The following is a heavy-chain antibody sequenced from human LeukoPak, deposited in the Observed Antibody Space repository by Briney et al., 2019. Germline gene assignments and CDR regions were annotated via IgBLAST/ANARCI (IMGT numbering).Heavy chain of an antibody. D-gene: IGHD6-13*01. CDR2: INHSGST. Sequence: SETLSLTCAVYGGSFSGYYWSWIRQPPGKGLEWIREINHSGSTNYNPSLKSRVTISVDTSKNQFSLKPSSVTAADTDVYYCARTGYGFAAARHNRNWFDPWGQGTLVTVSS. CDR3: ARTGYGFAAARHNRNWFDP. CDR1: GGSFSGYY. V-gene: IGHV4-34*01. J-gene: IGHJ5*02.